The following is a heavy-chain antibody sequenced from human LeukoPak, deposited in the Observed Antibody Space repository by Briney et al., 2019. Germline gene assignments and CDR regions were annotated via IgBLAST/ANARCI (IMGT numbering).Heavy chain of an antibody. V-gene: IGHV3-7*01. D-gene: IGHD3-3*01. CDR2: IKQDGSEK. CDR1: GFTFSSYW. Sequence: GGSLRLSCAASGFTFSSYWTSWVRQAPGKGLEWVANIKQDGSEKYYVDSVKGRFTISRDNAKNSLYLQMNSLRAEDTAVYYCARDFAHSDFWSGKYYFDYWGQGTLVTVSS. CDR3: ARDFAHSDFWSGKYYFDY. J-gene: IGHJ4*02.